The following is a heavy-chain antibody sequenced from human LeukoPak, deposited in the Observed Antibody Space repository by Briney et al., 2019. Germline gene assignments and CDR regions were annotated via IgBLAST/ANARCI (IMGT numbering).Heavy chain of an antibody. J-gene: IGHJ4*02. Sequence: GGSLRLSCAASGFTFSSYSMKWVRQAPGKGLEWVSSISSSSSYIYYADSVKGRFTISRDNAKNSLYLQMNSLRAEDAAVYYCERVRAIGRDVHSSGYSDWGQGTLVTVSS. CDR3: ERVRAIGRDVHSSGYSD. V-gene: IGHV3-21*01. CDR1: GFTFSSYS. CDR2: ISSSSSYI. D-gene: IGHD3-22*01.